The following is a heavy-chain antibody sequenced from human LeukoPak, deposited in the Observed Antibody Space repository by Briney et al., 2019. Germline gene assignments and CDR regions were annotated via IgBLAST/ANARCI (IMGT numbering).Heavy chain of an antibody. Sequence: PGGSLRLSCAASGFRFRDFWMTWVRQAPGKGLEGVANINQGGGVKYYVDSVKGRFTISRDDTESSLYVQMNSLRDEDTAVYYCARFGYSGWNLENWGQGTLVTVSS. J-gene: IGHJ4*02. V-gene: IGHV3-7*02. D-gene: IGHD5-12*01. CDR2: INQGGGVK. CDR3: ARFGYSGWNLEN. CDR1: GFRFRDFW.